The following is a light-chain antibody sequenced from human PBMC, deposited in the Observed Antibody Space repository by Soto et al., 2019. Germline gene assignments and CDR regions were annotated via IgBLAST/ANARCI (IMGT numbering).Light chain of an antibody. CDR1: QSVSST. J-gene: IGKJ1*01. CDR2: GAS. CDR3: QQYNNWPWT. Sequence: IVMTQSPVTLSVSPGERVTLSCRASQSVSSTLAWYQQKPGQAPRLLIYGASTRATGIPARFSGSGSGTEFTLTISSLQPEDFAVYYCQQYNNWPWTFGQGTKVEIK. V-gene: IGKV3-15*01.